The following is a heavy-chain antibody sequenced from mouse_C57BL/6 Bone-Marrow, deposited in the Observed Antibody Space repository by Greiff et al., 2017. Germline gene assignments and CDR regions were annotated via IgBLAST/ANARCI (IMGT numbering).Heavy chain of an antibody. J-gene: IGHJ1*03. CDR2: IDPENGDT. Sequence: VHVKQSGAELVRPGASVKLSCTASGFNIKDDYMHWVKQRPEQGLEWIGWIDPENGDTEYASKFQGKAPITADTSSNTAYLQLSSLTSEDTAVYYCTSNLDWYFDVWGTGTTVTVSS. V-gene: IGHV14-4*01. D-gene: IGHD2-1*01. CDR1: GFNIKDDY. CDR3: TSNLDWYFDV.